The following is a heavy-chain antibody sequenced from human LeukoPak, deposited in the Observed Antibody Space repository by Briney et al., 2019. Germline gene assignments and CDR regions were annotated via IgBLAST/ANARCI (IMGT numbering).Heavy chain of an antibody. Sequence: GGSLTLSCAPSGLTFSSHAMQWVRQAPGKGLEYVSGISDSGGNTDYSNSVKVTFTISRDNTKNKLHLQMGRLRPEDMDVYHCARDWWELAGGRLDGWGQGTSVSAS. J-gene: IGHJ3*01. CDR1: GLTFSSHA. D-gene: IGHD1-26*01. V-gene: IGHV3-64*01. CDR2: ISDSGGNT. CDR3: ARDWWELAGGRLDG.